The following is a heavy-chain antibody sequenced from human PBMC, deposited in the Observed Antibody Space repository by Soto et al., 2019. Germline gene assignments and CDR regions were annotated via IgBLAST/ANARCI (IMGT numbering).Heavy chain of an antibody. V-gene: IGHV3-33*01. D-gene: IGHD2-8*01. Sequence: QMQLVESGGGVVQPERSLRLSCVGTGFTFSDYGIHWVRQAPGRGLEWVAGIWHDGSQKYHADSVRGRFTVSRDNSMSTVYLQITHRSGEDTAVYYCERRDAPFHVRGQGTMVTVSS. CDR3: ERRDAPFHV. CDR1: GFTFSDYG. CDR2: IWHDGSQK. J-gene: IGHJ3*01.